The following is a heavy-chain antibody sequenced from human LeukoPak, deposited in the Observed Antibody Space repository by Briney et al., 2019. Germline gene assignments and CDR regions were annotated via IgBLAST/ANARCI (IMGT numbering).Heavy chain of an antibody. CDR3: ARDPDYYGSGTYFNHYFDY. V-gene: IGHV3-7*01. D-gene: IGHD3-10*01. J-gene: IGHJ4*02. Sequence: PGGSLRLSCVASGFTFSSRDWMTWVRQAPGKGLEWVANIKQDGSEKNYVDSVKGRFTISRDNAKNSLHLQMASLRDEDTAVYYCARDPDYYGSGTYFNHYFDYWGQGTLVTVSS. CDR1: GFTFSSRDW. CDR2: IKQDGSEK.